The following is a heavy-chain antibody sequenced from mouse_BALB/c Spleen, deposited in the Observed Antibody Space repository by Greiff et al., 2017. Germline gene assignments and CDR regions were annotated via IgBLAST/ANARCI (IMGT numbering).Heavy chain of an antibody. CDR2: ILPGSGST. D-gene: IGHD1-1*01. Sequence: VQLQQSGAELMKPGASVKISCKATGYTFSSYWIEWVKQRPGHGLEWIGEILPGSGSTNYNEKFKGKATLTADTSSNTAYMQLSSLTSEDSAVYYCARYDSRYFDVWGAGTTVTVSS. J-gene: IGHJ1*01. CDR1: GYTFSSYW. CDR3: ARYDSRYFDV. V-gene: IGHV1-9*01.